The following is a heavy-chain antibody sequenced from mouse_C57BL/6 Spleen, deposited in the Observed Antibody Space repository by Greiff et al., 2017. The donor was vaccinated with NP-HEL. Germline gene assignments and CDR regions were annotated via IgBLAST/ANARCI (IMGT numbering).Heavy chain of an antibody. Sequence: VQLQQSGAELVRPGSSVKLSCKASGYTFTSYWMHWVKQRPIQGLEWIGNIDPSDSETHYNQKFKDKATLTVDKSSSTAYMQLSSLTSEDSAVYYCARGPFITTVVANFDYWGQGTTLTVSS. D-gene: IGHD1-1*01. V-gene: IGHV1-52*01. J-gene: IGHJ2*01. CDR3: ARGPFITTVVANFDY. CDR1: GYTFTSYW. CDR2: IDPSDSET.